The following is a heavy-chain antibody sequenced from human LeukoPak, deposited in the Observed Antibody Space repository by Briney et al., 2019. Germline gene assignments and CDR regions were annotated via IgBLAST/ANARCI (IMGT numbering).Heavy chain of an antibody. CDR1: GFTFSYYW. J-gene: IGHJ2*01. Sequence: GGSLRLSCAASGFTFSYYWMHWVRQAPGKGLVWVSRIHSDGSSTTNADSVKGRFTISRDNAKNSLYLQMNSLRADDTALYYCARRAIELWSFDLWGRGTLVTVSS. D-gene: IGHD5-18*01. CDR3: ARRAIELWSFDL. V-gene: IGHV3-74*03. CDR2: IHSDGSST.